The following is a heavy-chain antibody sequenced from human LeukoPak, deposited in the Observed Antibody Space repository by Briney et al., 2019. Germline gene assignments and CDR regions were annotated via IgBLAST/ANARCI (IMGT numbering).Heavy chain of an antibody. D-gene: IGHD6-19*01. CDR3: ARPYSSGWYGDFDY. CDR2: ISYDGSNK. J-gene: IGHJ4*02. Sequence: GGSLRLSCAASGFTFSSYAMHWVRQAPGKGLEWVAVISYDGSNKYYADSVKGRFTISRDNSKNTLYLQMNSLRDEDTAVFYCARPYSSGWYGDFDYRGQGTLVTVSS. V-gene: IGHV3-30-3*01. CDR1: GFTFSSYA.